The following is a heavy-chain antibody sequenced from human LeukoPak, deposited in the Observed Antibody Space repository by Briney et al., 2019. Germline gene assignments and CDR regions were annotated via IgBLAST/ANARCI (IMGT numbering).Heavy chain of an antibody. J-gene: IGHJ4*02. V-gene: IGHV3-21*01. Sequence: GGCLRLSCAASGFTFSSYSMNSVRQAPGKGLEWVSSISSSSSYIYYADSVKGRFNISRDNAKNSLYLQMNSLRAEDTAVYYCAREDTAMVLYYFDYWGQGTLVTVSS. D-gene: IGHD5-18*01. CDR1: GFTFSSYS. CDR2: ISSSSSYI. CDR3: AREDTAMVLYYFDY.